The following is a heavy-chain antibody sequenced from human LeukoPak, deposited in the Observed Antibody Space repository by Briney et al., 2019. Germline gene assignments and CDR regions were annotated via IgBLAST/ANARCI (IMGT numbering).Heavy chain of an antibody. V-gene: IGHV4-59*01. J-gene: IGHJ4*02. Sequence: SETLSLTCTVSGGSISSYYWSWIRQPPGKGLEWIGYIYYSGSTNYNPSPKSRVTISVDTSKNQFSLKLSSVTAADTAVYYCARGVGMATYYFDYWGQGTLVTVSS. CDR1: GGSISSYY. CDR3: ARGVGMATYYFDY. CDR2: IYYSGST. D-gene: IGHD5-24*01.